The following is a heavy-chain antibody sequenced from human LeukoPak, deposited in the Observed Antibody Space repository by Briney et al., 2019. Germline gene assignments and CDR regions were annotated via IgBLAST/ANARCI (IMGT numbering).Heavy chain of an antibody. D-gene: IGHD3-22*01. Sequence: PGGSLRLSCAASGFTFSNHAMNWVRQAPGKGLEWVANINQDGSEKYYVDSVKGRFTLSRDNAKNSLYLQMNSLRAEDTAVYYCARDLDYYDSSGPAFDIWGQGTMVTVSS. CDR3: ARDLDYYDSSGPAFDI. J-gene: IGHJ3*02. CDR2: INQDGSEK. CDR1: GFTFSNHA. V-gene: IGHV3-7*04.